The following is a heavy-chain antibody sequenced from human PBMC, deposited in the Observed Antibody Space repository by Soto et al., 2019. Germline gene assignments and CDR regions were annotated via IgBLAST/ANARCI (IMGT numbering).Heavy chain of an antibody. J-gene: IGHJ3*02. CDR1: GFTFSSYA. Sequence: EVQLLESGGGLVQPGGSLRLSCAASGFTFSSYAMSWVRQAPGKGLEWVSAISGSGGSTYYADSVKGRFTITRDNSNNTLYLQMNRLRAEDTAVYYCAKDLWNGGRSWIGGVDAFGTWGQGTMVTVSS. CDR2: ISGSGGST. D-gene: IGHD3-16*01. CDR3: AKDLWNGGRSWIGGVDAFGT. V-gene: IGHV3-23*01.